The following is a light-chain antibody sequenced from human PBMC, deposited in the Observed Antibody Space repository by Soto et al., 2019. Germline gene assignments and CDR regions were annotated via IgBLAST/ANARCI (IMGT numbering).Light chain of an antibody. Sequence: DIKMQMSAASVSASVRERVTITCRASQSISSYLNWYQQKPGKAPKLLIYAASSLQSGVPSRFSGSGSGTDFTLTISSLQPEDFATYSCQQSYTTTPVGQGTRLAIK. CDR1: QSISSY. J-gene: IGKJ5*01. CDR3: QQSYTTTP. CDR2: AAS. V-gene: IGKV1-39*01.